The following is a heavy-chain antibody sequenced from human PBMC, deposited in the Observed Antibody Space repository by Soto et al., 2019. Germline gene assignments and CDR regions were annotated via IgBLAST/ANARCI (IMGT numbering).Heavy chain of an antibody. Sequence: GGSLRLSCVVSGLTFRNYWMSWVRQAPGKGLEWVANIKEDGSEKYYVDSVKGRFTISRDNAKSSLYLQMNSLRVEDTAVYYCVRASYWGQGTLVTGLL. CDR2: IKEDGSEK. V-gene: IGHV3-7*01. J-gene: IGHJ4*02. CDR1: GLTFRNYW. CDR3: VRASY.